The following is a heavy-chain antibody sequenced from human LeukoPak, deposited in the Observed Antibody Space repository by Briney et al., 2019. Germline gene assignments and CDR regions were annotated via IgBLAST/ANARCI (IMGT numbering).Heavy chain of an antibody. CDR3: ARGGDFWSGSNYFDY. CDR1: GYTFTGYG. D-gene: IGHD3-3*01. V-gene: IGHV1-18*01. Sequence: ASVKVSCKASGYTFTGYGISWVRQAPGQGLEWMGWISAYNGNTNYAQKLQGRVTMTTDTSTSTAYMELRSLRSDDTAVYYCARGGDFWSGSNYFDYWGQGTLVTVSS. J-gene: IGHJ4*02. CDR2: ISAYNGNT.